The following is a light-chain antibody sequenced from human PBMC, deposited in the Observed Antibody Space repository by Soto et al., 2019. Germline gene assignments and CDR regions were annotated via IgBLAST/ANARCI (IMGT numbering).Light chain of an antibody. V-gene: IGLV1-40*01. J-gene: IGLJ2*01. CDR1: SSNIGNNA. Sequence: QSVLTQPPSVSEAPRQRVTISCSGSSSNIGNNAVNWYQQLPGKAPKLLIYGNSNRPSGVPDRFSGSKSGTSASLAITGLQAEDEADYYCQSYDSSLSGIFGGGTKLTVL. CDR3: QSYDSSLSGI. CDR2: GNS.